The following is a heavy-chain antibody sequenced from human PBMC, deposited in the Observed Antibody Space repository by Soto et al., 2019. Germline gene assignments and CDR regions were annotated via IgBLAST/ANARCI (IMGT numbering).Heavy chain of an antibody. Sequence: GGSLRLSCAASGFTFTGFWMAWVRQAPGKGLEWVANINQDGSQRYYMDSVKGRFTISRDNAEKSLYLQMNSLRSEDTAVYYCARGVGVEPHYYYYYYMDVWGKGTTVTVSS. CDR1: GFTFTGFW. D-gene: IGHD1-1*01. J-gene: IGHJ6*03. CDR3: ARGVGVEPHYYYYYYMDV. V-gene: IGHV3-7*04. CDR2: INQDGSQR.